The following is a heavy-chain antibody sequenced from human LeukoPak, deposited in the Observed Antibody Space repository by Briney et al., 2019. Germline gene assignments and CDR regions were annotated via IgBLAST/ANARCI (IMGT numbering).Heavy chain of an antibody. CDR3: ARDNSIWDGAFDI. J-gene: IGHJ3*02. D-gene: IGHD6-13*01. Sequence: PGGSLTLSCAASGFTFSTYAMSWVRQAPGKGLEWVANIKRDGSEKYYVDSVKGRFTISRDNAKNSLSLQMNSLRAEDTAIYYCARDNSIWDGAFDIWGRGTMVTASS. CDR1: GFTFSTYA. CDR2: IKRDGSEK. V-gene: IGHV3-7*01.